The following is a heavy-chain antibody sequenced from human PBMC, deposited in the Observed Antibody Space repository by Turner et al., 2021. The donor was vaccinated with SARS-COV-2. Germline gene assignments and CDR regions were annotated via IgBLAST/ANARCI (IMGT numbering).Heavy chain of an antibody. CDR1: GFTFSSYS. D-gene: IGHD3-3*01. J-gene: IGHJ6*02. CDR2: ISSTSSYI. V-gene: IGHV3-21*01. Sequence: EVQPVESGGGLVKPGGSLRLSCAASGFTFSSYSMNWVRQAPGKGLEWVSSISSTSSYIYYADSVKGRFTISRDNAKNSLYLQMNSLRAEDTAVYYCAREDDFWSGYHHYGMDVWGQGTTVTVSS. CDR3: AREDDFWSGYHHYGMDV.